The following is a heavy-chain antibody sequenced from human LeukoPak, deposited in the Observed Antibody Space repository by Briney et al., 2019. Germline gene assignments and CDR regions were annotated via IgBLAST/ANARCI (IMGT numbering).Heavy chain of an antibody. D-gene: IGHD6-13*01. Sequence: PSETLSLTCTVSGGSISSYYWSWIRQPAGKGLEWIGRIYTSGSTNYNPSLKSRVTMSVDTSKNQFSLKLSSVTAADTAVYYCARGGAHIAAAGLNGFDPWGQGTLVTVSS. V-gene: IGHV4-4*07. CDR2: IYTSGST. CDR3: ARGGAHIAAAGLNGFDP. CDR1: GGSISSYY. J-gene: IGHJ5*02.